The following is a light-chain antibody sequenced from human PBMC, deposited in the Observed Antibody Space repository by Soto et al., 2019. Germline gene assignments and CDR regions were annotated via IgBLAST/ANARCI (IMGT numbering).Light chain of an antibody. CDR2: RAS. CDR1: QTINSN. Sequence: IVMTQSPATLSVSPGERVTLSCRASQTINSNLAWYQHKPGQAPRLLMFRASIRATGFPARFSGSGSGTDFNITISSLQSEDSAVYYCQQYNNWPRATFGGGTKVEIK. V-gene: IGKV3-15*01. J-gene: IGKJ4*01. CDR3: QQYNNWPRAT.